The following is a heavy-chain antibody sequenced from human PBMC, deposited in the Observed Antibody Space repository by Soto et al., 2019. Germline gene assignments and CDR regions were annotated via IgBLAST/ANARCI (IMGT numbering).Heavy chain of an antibody. D-gene: IGHD4-17*01. CDR3: ARDYGDYEAYNWFDP. CDR2: ISAYSGNT. J-gene: IGHJ5*02. V-gene: IGHV1-18*01. CDR1: GYTFTSYG. Sequence: ASVKVSCKASGYTFTSYGISWVRQAPGQGLEWMGWISAYSGNTNYAQKLQGRVTMTTDTSTSTAYMELRSLRSDDTAVYYCARDYGDYEAYNWFDPWGQGTLVTVSS.